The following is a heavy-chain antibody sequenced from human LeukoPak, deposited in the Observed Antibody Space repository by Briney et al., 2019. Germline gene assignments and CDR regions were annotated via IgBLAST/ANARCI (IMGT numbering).Heavy chain of an antibody. V-gene: IGHV4-4*09. CDR3: ARLTYYNRRLDP. D-gene: IGHD3-10*01. Sequence: KASETLSLTCTVAGGSISSYYWSWIRQPPGKGLEWIGYIYTSGSTTYNPSLKSRVAISVDTPKNQFSLKLSSVTAADTAVYYCARLTYYNRRLDPWGQGTLVTVSS. CDR2: IYTSGST. CDR1: GGSISSYY. J-gene: IGHJ5*02.